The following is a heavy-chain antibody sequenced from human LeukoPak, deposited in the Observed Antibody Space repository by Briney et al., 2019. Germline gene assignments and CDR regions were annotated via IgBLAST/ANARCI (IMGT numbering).Heavy chain of an antibody. D-gene: IGHD3-16*01. CDR2: INPNSGDT. J-gene: IGHJ4*02. V-gene: IGHV1-2*02. CDR3: ARVRYRLAETYIDY. CDR1: GYIFTGYY. Sequence: GASVKVSCTASGYIFTGYYMHWVRQAPGQGLERMGWINPNSGDTNYAQKFQGRVTMTRDTSISTAYMELSRLRSDDTAVYYCARVRYRLAETYIDYWGQGTLVTVSS.